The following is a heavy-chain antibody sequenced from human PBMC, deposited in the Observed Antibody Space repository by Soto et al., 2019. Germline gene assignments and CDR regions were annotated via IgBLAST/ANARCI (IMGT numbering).Heavy chain of an antibody. D-gene: IGHD4-17*01. CDR2: ISYDGSNK. CDR3: AKQAYGDSTPDFDY. J-gene: IGHJ4*02. V-gene: IGHV3-30*18. CDR1: GFTFSSYG. Sequence: QVQLVESGGGVVQPGRSLRLSCAASGFTFSSYGMHWVRQAPGKGLEWVAGISYDGSNKYYADSVKGRFTISRDNSKNTLYLQMNSLRAEDTAVYYCAKQAYGDSTPDFDYWGQGTLVTVSS.